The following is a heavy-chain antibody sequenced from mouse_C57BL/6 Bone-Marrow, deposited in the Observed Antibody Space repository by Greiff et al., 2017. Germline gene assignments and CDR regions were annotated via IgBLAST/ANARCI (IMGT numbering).Heavy chain of an antibody. CDR3: ARSWGVRWFFAY. J-gene: IGHJ3*01. D-gene: IGHD2-3*01. CDR1: GYTFTSYG. CDR2: IYPRSGNT. Sequence: VQLQQSGAELARPGASVKLSCKASGYTFTSYGISWVKQRTGQGLEWIGEIYPRSGNTNYNEKFKSKATLTVDTSSSTAYMQLSSLTSEDSAVYYCARSWGVRWFFAYWGQGTLVTVSA. V-gene: IGHV1-81*01.